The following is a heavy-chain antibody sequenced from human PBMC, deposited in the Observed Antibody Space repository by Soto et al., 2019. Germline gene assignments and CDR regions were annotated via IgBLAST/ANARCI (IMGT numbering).Heavy chain of an antibody. CDR1: GFTFSSYG. J-gene: IGHJ4*02. CDR2: IWYDGSNK. V-gene: IGHV3-33*01. CDR3: ARDKDTAGTTSHYFDY. Sequence: GGSLRLSCAASGFTFSSYGMHWVRQAPGKGLEWVAVIWYDGSNKYYADSVKGRFTISRDNSKNTLYLQMNSLRAEDTAVYHCARDKDTAGTTSHYFDYWGQGTLVTVSS. D-gene: IGHD6-19*01.